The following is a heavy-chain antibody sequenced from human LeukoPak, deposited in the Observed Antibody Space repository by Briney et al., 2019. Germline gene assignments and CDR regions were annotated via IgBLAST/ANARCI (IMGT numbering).Heavy chain of an antibody. CDR1: GGSISSYY. CDR2: IYYSGST. CDR3: ARHPHYDSSGYPYYFDY. J-gene: IGHJ4*02. Sequence: SETLSLTCTVSGGSISSYYWSWIRQPPGKGLEWIGYIYYSGSTNYNPSLKSRVTISVDTSKNQFSQKLSSVTAADTAVYYCARHPHYDSSGYPYYFDYWGQGTLVTVSS. V-gene: IGHV4-59*08. D-gene: IGHD3-22*01.